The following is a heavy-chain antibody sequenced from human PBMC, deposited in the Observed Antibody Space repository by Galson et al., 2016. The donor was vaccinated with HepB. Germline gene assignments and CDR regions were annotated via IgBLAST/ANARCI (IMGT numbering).Heavy chain of an antibody. Sequence: SLRLSCAASGFRFSDYYMSWVRQAPGKGLEWVSFISSGHTYTNYADSVKGRFTNSRDNAKNSVFLQMNSLRVEDTAVYYCARSPYSNTATNWFDPWGQGTLVIVSS. CDR3: ARSPYSNTATNWFDP. V-gene: IGHV3-11*06. D-gene: IGHD2/OR15-2a*01. CDR2: ISSGHTYT. J-gene: IGHJ5*02. CDR1: GFRFSDYY.